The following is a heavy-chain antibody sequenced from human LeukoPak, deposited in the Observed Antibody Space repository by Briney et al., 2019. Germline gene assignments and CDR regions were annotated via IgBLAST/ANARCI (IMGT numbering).Heavy chain of an antibody. V-gene: IGHV4-39*07. Sequence: PSETLSLTCTVSGASIASSSFYWSWLRQSPGKGLEFIGNIYDSDLYNPSLRSRVTISVDTSKNQFSLRLSSATAADTAIYYCARDLGSWPHVTLDIWGHGTLVTVSS. J-gene: IGHJ3*02. D-gene: IGHD3-16*01. CDR2: IYDSD. CDR3: ARDLGSWPHVTLDI. CDR1: GASIASSSFY.